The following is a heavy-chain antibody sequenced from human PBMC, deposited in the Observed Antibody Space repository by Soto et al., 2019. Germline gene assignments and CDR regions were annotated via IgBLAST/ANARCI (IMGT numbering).Heavy chain of an antibody. V-gene: IGHV1-8*01. D-gene: IGHD2-2*01. J-gene: IGHJ5*02. CDR1: GYTFTSYD. CDR2: MNPNSGNT. CDR3: ARATPFTSWLPTPSWFDP. Sequence: ASVKVSCKASGYTFTSYDINWVRQATGQGLEWMGWMNPNSGNTGYAQKFQGRVTMTRNTSISTAYMELSSLRSEDTAVYYCARATPFTSWLPTPSWFDPWGQGTLVTVSS.